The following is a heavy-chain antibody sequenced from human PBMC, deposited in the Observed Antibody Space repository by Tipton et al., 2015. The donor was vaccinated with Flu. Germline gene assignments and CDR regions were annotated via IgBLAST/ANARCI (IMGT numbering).Heavy chain of an antibody. CDR1: GDSISGGSW. V-gene: IGHV4-4*02. Sequence: TLSLTCTVSGDSISGGSWWSWVRQPPGRGLEWVGEIFHDGRTGYNPSLKSRVTISIDTSESQFSLKLTSVTAADTAVYYCARGDYGDYDHEADGFDIWGQGTLVTVSA. CDR2: IFHDGRT. D-gene: IGHD4-17*01. CDR3: ARGDYGDYDHEADGFDI. J-gene: IGHJ3*02.